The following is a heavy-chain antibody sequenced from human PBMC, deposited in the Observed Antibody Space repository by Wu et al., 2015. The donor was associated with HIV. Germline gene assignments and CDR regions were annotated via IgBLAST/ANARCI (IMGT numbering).Heavy chain of an antibody. CDR2: ISAYNGNT. CDR3: ARPYSLYSSSPMGY. J-gene: IGHJ4*02. CDR1: GYIFTSYG. D-gene: IGHD6-6*01. V-gene: IGHV1-18*01. Sequence: GAEVKKPGASVKVSCKASGYIFTSYGISWVRQAPGQGLEWMGWISAYNGNTNYAQKLQGRVTMTTDTSTSTAYMELRSLRSDDTAVYYCARPYSLYSSSPMGYWGQGTLVTVSS.